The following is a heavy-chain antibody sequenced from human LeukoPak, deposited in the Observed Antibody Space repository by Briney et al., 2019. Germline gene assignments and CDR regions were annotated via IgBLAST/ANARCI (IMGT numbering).Heavy chain of an antibody. Sequence: PGGSLRLSCAASGFTFSNYAMSWVRQAPGKGLEWVSGTNDSGDSTNYADSVKGRFTISRDNSKNTLYLHMNSLRAEDTAVYYCAKESWLGAEYFSHWGQGTLVTVSS. CDR1: GFTFSNYA. CDR3: AKESWLGAEYFSH. V-gene: IGHV3-23*01. D-gene: IGHD3-10*01. J-gene: IGHJ1*01. CDR2: TNDSGDST.